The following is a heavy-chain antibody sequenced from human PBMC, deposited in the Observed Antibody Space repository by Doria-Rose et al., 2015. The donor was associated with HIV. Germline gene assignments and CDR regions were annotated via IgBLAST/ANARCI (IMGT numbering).Heavy chain of an antibody. CDR2: MFSDDER. CDR3: ARIKSSRWYRKYYFDF. D-gene: IGHD6-13*01. J-gene: IGHJ4*02. Sequence: SGPVLVKPTETLTLTCTVSGVSLSSPGMGVSWIRQPPGKALEWLANMFSDDERSYKTSLKCRLTISRVTSKSQVVLTMTDMDPVDTATYYCARIKSSRWYRKYYFDFWGQGTLVIVSA. V-gene: IGHV2-26*01. CDR1: GVSLSSPGMG.